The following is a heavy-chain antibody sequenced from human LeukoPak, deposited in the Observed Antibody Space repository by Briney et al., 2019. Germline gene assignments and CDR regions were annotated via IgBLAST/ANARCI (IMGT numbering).Heavy chain of an antibody. Sequence: GGTLRLSCAASRFTFSTYAMSWVRQAPGEGLEWVSAISGGGDSTYYANSVKGRFTISRDNSKNTLSLQMNSLRAEDTAVYYCAKSPRYYYDAGGFYSHWGERTLVAVSS. J-gene: IGHJ4*02. V-gene: IGHV3-23*01. D-gene: IGHD3-22*01. CDR3: AKSPRYYYDAGGFYSH. CDR1: RFTFSTYA. CDR2: ISGGGDST.